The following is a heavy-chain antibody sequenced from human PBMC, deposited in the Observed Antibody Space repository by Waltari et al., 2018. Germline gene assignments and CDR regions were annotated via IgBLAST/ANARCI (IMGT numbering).Heavy chain of an antibody. Sequence: QVQLVESGGGVVQPGRSLSLSCAASGFTFSSYAMHWVRQAPGKGLEWVAVISYDGSNKYYADSVKGRFTISRDNSKNTLYLQMNSLRAEDTAVYYCARDGWSYQLLFIYFDYWGQGTLVTVSS. CDR1: GFTFSSYA. J-gene: IGHJ4*02. CDR2: ISYDGSNK. D-gene: IGHD2-2*01. CDR3: ARDGWSYQLLFIYFDY. V-gene: IGHV3-30-3*01.